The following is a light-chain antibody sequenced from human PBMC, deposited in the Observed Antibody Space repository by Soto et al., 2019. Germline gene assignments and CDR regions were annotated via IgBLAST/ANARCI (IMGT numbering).Light chain of an antibody. V-gene: IGKV1-5*03. CDR1: QSISSN. J-gene: IGKJ1*01. CDR2: KAY. Sequence: DIQMAQSPSSLSASVGDRVTITCRASQSISSNLNWYQEKPGKAPKLLIYKAYSLESGVTSRFSGSGSGTDFTLTISSLQPDDFATYYCQPYNSYSGTFGPVTQVEIK. CDR3: QPYNSYSGT.